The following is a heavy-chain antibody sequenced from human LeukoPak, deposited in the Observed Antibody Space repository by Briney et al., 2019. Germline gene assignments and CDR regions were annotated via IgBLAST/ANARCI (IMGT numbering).Heavy chain of an antibody. J-gene: IGHJ5*02. CDR2: IYYSGST. V-gene: IGHV4-39*01. Sequence: SETLSLTCTVSGGSISSSSYYWGWIRQPPGKGLEWIVSIYYSGSTYYNPSLKSRVTISVDTSKNQFSLKLSSVTAADTAVYYCARHYCSSTSCYMGSWFDPWGQGTLVTVSS. CDR1: GGSISSSSYY. D-gene: IGHD2-2*02. CDR3: ARHYCSSTSCYMGSWFDP.